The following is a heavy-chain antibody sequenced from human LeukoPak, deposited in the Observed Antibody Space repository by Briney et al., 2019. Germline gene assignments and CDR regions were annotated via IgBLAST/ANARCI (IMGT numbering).Heavy chain of an antibody. Sequence: ASVKVSCKASGGTFSSYAISWVRQATGQGLEWMGWMNPNSGNTGYAQKFQGRVTITRNTSISTAYMELSSLRSEDTAVYYCARGRGWYCSGGSCTTDYYYYYMDVWGKGTTVTVSS. D-gene: IGHD2-15*01. CDR1: GGTFSSYA. CDR3: ARGRGWYCSGGSCTTDYYYYYMDV. V-gene: IGHV1-8*03. CDR2: MNPNSGNT. J-gene: IGHJ6*03.